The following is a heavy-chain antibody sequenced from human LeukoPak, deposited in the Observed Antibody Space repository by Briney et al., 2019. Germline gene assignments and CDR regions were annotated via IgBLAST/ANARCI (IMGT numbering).Heavy chain of an antibody. CDR2: ISWNSGSI. V-gene: IGHV3-9*01. CDR3: AKDIGKDFWSGFWFDP. J-gene: IGHJ5*02. Sequence: GGSLRLSCAASGFTFSSYSMNWVRQAPGKGLEWVSGISWNSGSIGYADSVKGRFTISRDNAKNSLYLQMNSLRAEDTALYYCAKDIGKDFWSGFWFDPWGQGTLVTVSS. D-gene: IGHD3-3*01. CDR1: GFTFSSYS.